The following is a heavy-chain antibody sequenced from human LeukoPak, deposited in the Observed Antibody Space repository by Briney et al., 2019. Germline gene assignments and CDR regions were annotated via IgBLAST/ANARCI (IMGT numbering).Heavy chain of an antibody. Sequence: GGSLRLSCAASGFTFSSYGMHWVRQAPGKGLEWVAVISYDGSNKYYADSVKGRFTISRDNSKNTLYLQMNSLRAEDTAVYYCTRDLMDYDVSTGLHHYYMDVWGQGTTVTVSS. CDR1: GFTFSSYG. CDR3: TRDLMDYDVSTGLHHYYMDV. CDR2: ISYDGSNK. V-gene: IGHV3-30*03. D-gene: IGHD3-9*01. J-gene: IGHJ6*02.